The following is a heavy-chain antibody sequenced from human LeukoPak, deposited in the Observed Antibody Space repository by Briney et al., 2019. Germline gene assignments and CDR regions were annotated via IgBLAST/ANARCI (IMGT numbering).Heavy chain of an antibody. J-gene: IGHJ4*02. D-gene: IGHD6-6*01. CDR1: GFTFSSYG. V-gene: IGHV3-30*02. CDR3: AKDGGFGYSSSSGGY. Sequence: GGSLRLSCAASGFTFSSYGMHWVRQAPGKGLEWVAFIRYVGSNKYYADSVKGRFTISRDNSKNTLYLQMNSLRAEDTAVYYCAKDGGFGYSSSSGGYWGQGTLVTVSS. CDR2: IRYVGSNK.